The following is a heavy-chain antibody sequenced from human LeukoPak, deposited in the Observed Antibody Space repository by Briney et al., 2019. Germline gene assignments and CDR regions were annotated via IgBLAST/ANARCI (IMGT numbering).Heavy chain of an antibody. CDR1: GGSFSGYY. D-gene: IGHD5-12*01. V-gene: IGHV4-34*01. Sequence: PSETLSLTCAVYGGSFSGYYWSWIRQPPGRGLEWIGEINHSGRTNYNPSLKSRVTISVDTSKNQFSLKLNSVTAADTAVYYCARGRGYNAFDIWGQGTMVTLSS. J-gene: IGHJ3*02. CDR2: INHSGRT. CDR3: ARGRGYNAFDI.